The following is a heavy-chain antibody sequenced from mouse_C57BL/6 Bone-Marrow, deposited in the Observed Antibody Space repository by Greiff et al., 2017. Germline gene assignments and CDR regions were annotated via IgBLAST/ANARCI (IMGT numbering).Heavy chain of an antibody. D-gene: IGHD2-3*01. Sequence: VQLQQSGPELVKPGDSVKISCKASGYSFTGYFMNWVMQSHGKSLEWIGRINPYNGDTFYNQKFKGKATLTVDKSSSTAHMELRSLTSEDSAVYYCARENDGYYPLFDYWGQGTTLTVSS. J-gene: IGHJ2*01. CDR2: INPYNGDT. CDR3: ARENDGYYPLFDY. CDR1: GYSFTGYF. V-gene: IGHV1-20*01.